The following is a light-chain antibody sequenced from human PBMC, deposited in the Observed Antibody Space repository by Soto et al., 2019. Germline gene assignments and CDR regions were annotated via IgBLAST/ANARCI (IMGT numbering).Light chain of an antibody. CDR1: SSDVGGYNY. CDR2: DVS. Sequence: QSALTQPRSVSGSPGQSVTISCTGTSSDVGGYNYVSWYQQHPGKAPKLMIYDVSKRPSGVPDRFSGSKSGNTASLTISGLQAEDEADYYCCLYAGSYTLSYVFGTGTKLTVL. V-gene: IGLV2-11*01. CDR3: CLYAGSYTLSYV. J-gene: IGLJ1*01.